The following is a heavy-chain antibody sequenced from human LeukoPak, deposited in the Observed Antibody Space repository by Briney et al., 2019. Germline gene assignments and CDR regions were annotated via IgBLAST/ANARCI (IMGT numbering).Heavy chain of an antibody. J-gene: IGHJ4*02. V-gene: IGHV4-59*01. CDR3: AKWHEGQLAFDS. Sequence: SETLSLTCTVSGDSITSYYWNWVRQPPGKGLEWIGYIHYTGKNYYNPPLKSRVTMSVDMSKSQFSLKLSSVTAADTAVYYCAKWHEGQLAFDSWGQGTLVTVSS. CDR2: IHYTGKN. CDR1: GDSITSYY. D-gene: IGHD1-1*01.